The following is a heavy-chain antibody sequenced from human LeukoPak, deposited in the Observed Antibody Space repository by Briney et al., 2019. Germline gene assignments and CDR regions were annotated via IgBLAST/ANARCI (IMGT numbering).Heavy chain of an antibody. D-gene: IGHD2-8*01. CDR3: AKDRCSNGVGCYYYYMDV. CDR2: ISGSGGNT. J-gene: IGHJ6*03. CDR1: GFTFSSYA. Sequence: WGSLRLSCAASGFTFSSYAMSWLRQAPGKGLEWVSAISGSGGNTYYADSVRGRFTISRDNSKNTLYLQMNSLRAEDTAVYYCAKDRCSNGVGCYYYYMDVWGKGTTVTISS. V-gene: IGHV3-23*01.